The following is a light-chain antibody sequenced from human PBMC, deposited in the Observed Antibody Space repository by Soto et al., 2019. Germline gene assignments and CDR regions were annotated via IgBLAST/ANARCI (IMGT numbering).Light chain of an antibody. CDR1: TSDVGGYNH. J-gene: IGLJ1*01. Sequence: QSVLTQPPSVSGSPGQSVTISCTGTTSDVGGYNHVSWYQHHPGKVPKLIIYDVTKRPSGVPDRFSGSKSGNTASLTISGLQAEDEADYSSCSSAGTSTFVFGTGTKVTVL. CDR2: DVT. CDR3: CSSAGTSTFV. V-gene: IGLV2-11*01.